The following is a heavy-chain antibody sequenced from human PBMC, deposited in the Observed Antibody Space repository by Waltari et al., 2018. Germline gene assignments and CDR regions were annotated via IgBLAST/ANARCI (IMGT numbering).Heavy chain of an antibody. Sequence: QVQLQESGPGLVKPSETLSLTCTVSGYSISSGYYWGWIRQPPGKGLEWIGSIYHSGRTYYNPSLKSRVTISVDTSKNQFSLKLSSVTAADTAVYYCARAYSGGVYYYYYYMDVWGKGTTVTVSS. D-gene: IGHD1-26*01. J-gene: IGHJ6*03. V-gene: IGHV4-38-2*02. CDR3: ARAYSGGVYYYYYYMDV. CDR2: IYHSGRT. CDR1: GYSISSGYY.